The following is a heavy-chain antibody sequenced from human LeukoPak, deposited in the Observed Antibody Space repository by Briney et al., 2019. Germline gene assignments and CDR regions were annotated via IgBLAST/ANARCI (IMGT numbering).Heavy chain of an antibody. V-gene: IGHV4-34*01. CDR1: GGSFSGYY. CDR3: ARESSQQLVRLVSYYYYMDV. CDR2: INHSGST. Sequence: PSETLSLTCAVYGGSFSGYYWSWIRQPPGKGLEWIGEINHSGSTNYNPSLKSRVTMSVDTSKNQFSLKLSSVTAADTAVYYCARESSQQLVRLVSYYYYMDVWGKGTTVTISS. J-gene: IGHJ6*03. D-gene: IGHD6-13*01.